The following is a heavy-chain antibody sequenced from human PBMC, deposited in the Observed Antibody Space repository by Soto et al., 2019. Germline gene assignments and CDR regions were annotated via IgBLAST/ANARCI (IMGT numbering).Heavy chain of an antibody. Sequence: SETLSLTCTVSGGSIRTYYWSWIRQPPGKGLEWIGYIYYSGSTNYNPSLKSRVTISVDTSKNQFSLKLSSVTAADTAVYYCARRWGPTFDFWGQGTLVTVSS. CDR2: IYYSGST. CDR3: ARRWGPTFDF. J-gene: IGHJ4*02. CDR1: GGSIRTYY. D-gene: IGHD1-26*01. V-gene: IGHV4-59*01.